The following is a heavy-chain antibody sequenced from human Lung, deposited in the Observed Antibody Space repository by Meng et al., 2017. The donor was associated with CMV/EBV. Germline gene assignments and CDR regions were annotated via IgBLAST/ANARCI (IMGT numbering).Heavy chain of an antibody. CDR3: ARAIIRGVPAVDYYYGMDV. Sequence: SVKVSXKASGGTFSSYAISWVRQAPGQGLEWMGGIIPILGIANYAQKFQGRVTITADKSTSTAYMELSSLRSEDTAVYYCARAIIRGVPAVDYYYGMDVWGQGTTVTVSS. J-gene: IGHJ6*02. CDR2: IIPILGIA. CDR1: GGTFSSYA. D-gene: IGHD2-2*01. V-gene: IGHV1-69*10.